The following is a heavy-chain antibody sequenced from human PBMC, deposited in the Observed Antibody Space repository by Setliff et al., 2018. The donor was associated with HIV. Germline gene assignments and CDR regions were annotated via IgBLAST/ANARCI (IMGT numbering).Heavy chain of an antibody. CDR1: GGSFSGYY. D-gene: IGHD3-16*01. J-gene: IGHJ3*02. Sequence: SETLSLTCAVYGGSFSGYYWSWIRQPPGKGLEWIGEIIHSGSTYYNPSLKSRVTISVDTSKNTLYLQMGSLRAEDMAVYYCTRVGGNDAFDIWGQGTMVTVSS. V-gene: IGHV4-34*12. CDR3: TRVGGNDAFDI. CDR2: IIHSGST.